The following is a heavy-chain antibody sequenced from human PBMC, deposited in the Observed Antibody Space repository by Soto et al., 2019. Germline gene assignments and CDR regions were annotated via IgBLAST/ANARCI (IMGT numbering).Heavy chain of an antibody. CDR3: ARDGEGDCRGGSCYAFDI. Sequence: ASVKVSCKASGYTFTGYYMHWVRQAPGQGLEWMGWINPNSGGTNYAQKFQGRVTMTRDTSISTAYMELSRLRSDDTAVYYCARDGEGDCRGGSCYAFDIWGQGTMVTVSS. CDR1: GYTFTGYY. J-gene: IGHJ3*02. D-gene: IGHD2-15*01. V-gene: IGHV1-2*02. CDR2: INPNSGGT.